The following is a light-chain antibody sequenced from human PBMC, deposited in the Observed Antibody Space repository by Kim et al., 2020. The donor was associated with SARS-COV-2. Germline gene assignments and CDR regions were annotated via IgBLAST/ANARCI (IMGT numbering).Light chain of an antibody. Sequence: SVKLTCTLSSGHSTYAVAWHQQQPEKGPRFLMKLRSDGSHTKGDGIPDRFSGSSSGAGRYLTISSLQSEDEADYYCQTWATGIEVFGGGTKLTVL. J-gene: IGLJ3*02. CDR1: SGHSTYA. CDR2: LRSDGSH. CDR3: QTWATGIEV. V-gene: IGLV4-69*01.